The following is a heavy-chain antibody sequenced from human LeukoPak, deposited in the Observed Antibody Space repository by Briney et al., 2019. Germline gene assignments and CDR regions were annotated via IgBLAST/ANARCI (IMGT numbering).Heavy chain of an antibody. CDR2: IYTTGIT. J-gene: IGHJ5*02. Sequence: SETLSLTCAVSGDSISSGTDYWSWIRQPAGQGLEWIGRIYTTGITNYNPSLKSRVTISVDTSKNQFPLNLTSVTAADTAVYYCAKEFLASRRNWVDPWGQGISVTVSS. V-gene: IGHV4-61*02. CDR3: AKEFLASRRNWVDP. D-gene: IGHD6-6*01. CDR1: GDSISSGTDY.